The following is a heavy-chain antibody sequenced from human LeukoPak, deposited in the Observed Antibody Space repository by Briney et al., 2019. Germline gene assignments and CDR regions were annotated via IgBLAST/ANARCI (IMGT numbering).Heavy chain of an antibody. D-gene: IGHD3-9*01. CDR3: ARDLYVRYFDWETPYYYYYMDV. CDR1: GFTFSDYY. V-gene: IGHV3-11*01. Sequence: GGSLRLSCAASGFTFSDYYMSWIRQAPGKGLEWVSYISSSGSTIYYADSVKGRFTISRDNAKNSLYLQMNSLRAEDTAVYYCARDLYVRYFDWETPYYYYYMDVWGKGTTVTISS. CDR2: ISSSGSTI. J-gene: IGHJ6*03.